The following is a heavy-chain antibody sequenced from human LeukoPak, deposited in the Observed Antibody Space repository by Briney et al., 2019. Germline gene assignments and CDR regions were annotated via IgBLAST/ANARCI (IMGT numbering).Heavy chain of an antibody. Sequence: SGTLSLTCAVSGGSISSSNWWSWVRQPPGKGLEWIGEIYHSGSTNYNPSLKSRVTISVDTSKNQFSLKLSSVTAADTAVYYCARDPVIAVAGFPSGPWGQGTLVTVSS. D-gene: IGHD6-19*01. J-gene: IGHJ5*02. CDR2: IYHSGST. V-gene: IGHV4-4*02. CDR1: GGSISSSNW. CDR3: ARDPVIAVAGFPSGP.